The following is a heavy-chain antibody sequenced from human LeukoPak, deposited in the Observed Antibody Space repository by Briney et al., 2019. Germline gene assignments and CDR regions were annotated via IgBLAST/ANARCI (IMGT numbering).Heavy chain of an antibody. V-gene: IGHV1-18*04. CDR2: ISAYNGNT. D-gene: IGHD3-10*01. CDR1: GYTFTSYG. Sequence: ASVKVSFKASGYTFTSYGISWVRQAPGQGLEGMGWISAYNGNTNYAQKLQGRVTMTTDTSTSTAYMELRSLRSDDTAVYYCARDSGFMVRGVIIRPSMGMDVWGKGTTVTVSS. CDR3: ARDSGFMVRGVIIRPSMGMDV. J-gene: IGHJ6*04.